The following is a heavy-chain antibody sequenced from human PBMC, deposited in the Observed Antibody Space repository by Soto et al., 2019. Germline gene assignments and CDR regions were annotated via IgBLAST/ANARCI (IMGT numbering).Heavy chain of an antibody. CDR2: ISARGDTT. CDR1: GFSFSNYG. CDR3: AKDLGNYYDSSGSL. Sequence: PGGSLRLSCAASGFSFSNYGMNWVRQAPGKGPEWVSSISARGDTTYYADSMKGRLIISRDNSKNTLYLQMNSLRAEDTAVYYCAKDLGNYYDSSGSLWGQGTMVTVSS. V-gene: IGHV3-23*01. D-gene: IGHD3-22*01. J-gene: IGHJ3*01.